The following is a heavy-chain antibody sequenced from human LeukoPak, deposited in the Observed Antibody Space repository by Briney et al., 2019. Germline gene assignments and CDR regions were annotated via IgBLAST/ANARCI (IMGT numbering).Heavy chain of an antibody. CDR1: GFTLNTYS. V-gene: IGHV3-48*03. J-gene: IGHJ6*04. D-gene: IGHD3-10*02. Sequence: GGSLRLSCAASGFTLNTYSMNWVRQAPGKGLEWASYISSSGSTIYYADSVKGRFTISRDNAKNPLYLQMNSLRAEDTAVYYCAELGITMIGGVWGKGTTVTISS. CDR2: ISSSGSTI. CDR3: AELGITMIGGV.